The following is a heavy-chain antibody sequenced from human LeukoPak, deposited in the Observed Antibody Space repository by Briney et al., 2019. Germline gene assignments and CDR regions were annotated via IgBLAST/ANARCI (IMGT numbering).Heavy chain of an antibody. J-gene: IGHJ5*02. CDR3: ARVPRGGDRFDP. CDR2: ISWNSGSI. Sequence: GGSLRLSCAASGFTFSSYGMSWVRQAPGKGLEWVSGISWNSGSIGYADSVKGRFTISRDNAKNSLYLQMNSLRAEDTAVYYCARVPRGGDRFDPWGQGTLVTVSS. D-gene: IGHD3-16*01. CDR1: GFTFSSYG. V-gene: IGHV3-20*04.